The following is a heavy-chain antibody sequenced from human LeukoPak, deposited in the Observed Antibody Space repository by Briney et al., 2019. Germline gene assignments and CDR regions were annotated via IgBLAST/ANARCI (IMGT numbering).Heavy chain of an antibody. J-gene: IGHJ4*02. D-gene: IGHD5-18*01. CDR1: GGSISTYY. V-gene: IGHV4-39*07. CDR2: IYYSGST. Sequence: SETLSLTCTVSGGSISTYYWSWIRQPPGKGLEWIGSIYYSGSTYYNPSLKSRVTISVDTSKNQFSLKLSSVTAADTAVYYCARGNFGGYSYGDNYFDYWGQGTLVTVSS. CDR3: ARGNFGGYSYGDNYFDY.